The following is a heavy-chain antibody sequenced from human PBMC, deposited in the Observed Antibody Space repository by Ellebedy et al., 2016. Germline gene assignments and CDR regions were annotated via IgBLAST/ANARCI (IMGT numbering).Heavy chain of an antibody. CDR2: INSFDGKT. D-gene: IGHD3-16*01. J-gene: IGHJ5*02. CDR3: ARDRPGGADWSAP. Sequence: SGYSFTSYWITWVRQAPGQGLEWMGWINSFDGKTKYAQKVQGRVTMTTDTSTRTAYLELRGLTSDDTAVYYCARDRPGGADWSAPWGQGTLVTVSS. CDR1: GYSFTSYW. V-gene: IGHV1-18*04.